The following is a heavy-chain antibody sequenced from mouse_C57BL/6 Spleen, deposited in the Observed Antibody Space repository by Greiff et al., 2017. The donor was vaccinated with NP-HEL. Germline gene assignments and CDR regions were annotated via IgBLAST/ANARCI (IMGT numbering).Heavy chain of an antibody. CDR2: TNPTNGRT. V-gene: IGHV1S81*02. J-gene: IGHJ2*01. CDR3: ARIKKIVATYFDY. CDR1: GYTFTSYW. D-gene: IGHD1-1*01. Sequence: VQLQQSGAELVKAGASVKMSCKASGYTFTSYWMHWVKQRLGQGLEWFAETNPTNGRTYYNEKFKSKATLTADKYSSTAYMLLSGPTFEDSAVYYCARIKKIVATYFDYWGQRTTLIVSS.